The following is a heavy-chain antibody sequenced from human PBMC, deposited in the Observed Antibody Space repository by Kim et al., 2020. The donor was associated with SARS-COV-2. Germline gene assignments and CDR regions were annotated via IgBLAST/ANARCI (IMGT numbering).Heavy chain of an antibody. CDR2: IIPIFGTA. Sequence: SVKVSCKASGGTFSSYAISWVRQAPGQGLEWMGGIIPIFGTANYAQKFQGRVTITADESTSTAYMELSSLRSEDTAVYYCAREIGIVATNWFDPWGQGTLVTVSS. J-gene: IGHJ5*02. CDR1: GGTFSSYA. D-gene: IGHD5-12*01. CDR3: AREIGIVATNWFDP. V-gene: IGHV1-69*13.